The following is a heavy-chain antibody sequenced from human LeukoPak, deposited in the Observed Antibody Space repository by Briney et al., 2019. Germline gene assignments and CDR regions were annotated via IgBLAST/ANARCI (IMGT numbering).Heavy chain of an antibody. CDR1: GGSFSSYAWY. J-gene: IGHJ2*01. V-gene: IGHV4-34*12. CDR3: ARGYYPKRWYFAL. Sequence: SETLSLTCALYGGSFSSYAWYWTWIRQTPEKGLGWIGEIIYKGNANYNPSLKSRTTIDVDTSKKQFSLKLPSMTAAAKAMYYCARGYYPKRWYFALWGRGPIVTVS. D-gene: IGHD2-21*01. CDR2: IIYKGNA.